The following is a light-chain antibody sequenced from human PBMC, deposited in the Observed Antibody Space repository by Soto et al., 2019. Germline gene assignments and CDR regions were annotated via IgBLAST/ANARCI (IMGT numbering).Light chain of an antibody. CDR1: SSDVGGYNY. V-gene: IGLV2-14*01. J-gene: IGLJ3*02. Sequence: QSALTQPASVSGSPGQSITISCTGTSSDVGGYNYVSWYQQHPGKAPKPLIYEVSDRPSGISDRFSGSKSGNTASLTISGLQAEDEADYYCRSYSSGTTRWVFGGGTKLTVL. CDR2: EVS. CDR3: RSYSSGTTRWV.